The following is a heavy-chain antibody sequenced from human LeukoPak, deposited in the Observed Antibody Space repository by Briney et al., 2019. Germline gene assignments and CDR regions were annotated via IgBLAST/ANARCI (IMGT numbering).Heavy chain of an antibody. CDR2: ISGSGGST. D-gene: IGHD3-9*01. CDR3: AKANILTAKTSWGHAFDI. CDR1: GFTFSSYA. Sequence: GSLRLSCAASGFTFSSYAMSWVLQAPGKGLEWVSAISGSGGSTYYADSVKGRFTISRDSSKNTLYLQLNSLRAEDTAVYYCAKANILTAKTSWGHAFDIWGQGTMVTVSS. V-gene: IGHV3-23*01. J-gene: IGHJ3*02.